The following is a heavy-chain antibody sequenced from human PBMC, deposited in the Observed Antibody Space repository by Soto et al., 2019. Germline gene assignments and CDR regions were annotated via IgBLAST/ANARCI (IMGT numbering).Heavy chain of an antibody. Sequence: EVQLVESGGGLVQPGGSLGLSCAASGFTFSSYAMHWVRQAPGKGLEYVSAISSNGGSTYYANSVKGRFTISRDNSKNTLYLQMGSLRAEDMAVYYCARGPGVTREGLVQFRHPAQIYFQHWGQGTLVTVSS. CDR2: ISSNGGST. D-gene: IGHD6-19*01. CDR3: ARGPGVTREGLVQFRHPAQIYFQH. CDR1: GFTFSSYA. V-gene: IGHV3-64*01. J-gene: IGHJ1*01.